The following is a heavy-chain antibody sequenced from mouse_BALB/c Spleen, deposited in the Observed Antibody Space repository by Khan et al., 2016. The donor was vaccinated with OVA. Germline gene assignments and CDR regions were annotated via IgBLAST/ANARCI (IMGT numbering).Heavy chain of an antibody. V-gene: IGHV3-2*02. CDR2: ISYSGST. CDR1: GYSITSNYA. Sequence: EVELVESGPGLVKPSQSLSLTCTVTGYSITSNYAWNWIRQFPGNKLEWMGYISYSGSTSYNPSLKSRISITRDTSKNQSFLQLNSVTTEDTATYYCARENYHDYAVDYWGQGTSVTVAA. D-gene: IGHD2-1*01. J-gene: IGHJ4*01. CDR3: ARENYHDYAVDY.